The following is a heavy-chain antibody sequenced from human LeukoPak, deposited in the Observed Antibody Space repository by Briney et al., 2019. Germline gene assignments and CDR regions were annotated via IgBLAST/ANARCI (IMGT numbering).Heavy chain of an antibody. Sequence: GGSLRLSCTVSGLTVSSNYMSWVRQAPGKGLQWVSVIHSGGNTYYADSVKGRFTISRDASKNTLYLQMNSLRAEDTAVYYCAREGLAAAGTWDFDYWGQGTLVTVSS. J-gene: IGHJ4*02. CDR1: GLTVSSNY. V-gene: IGHV3-66*01. CDR2: IHSGGNT. D-gene: IGHD6-13*01. CDR3: AREGLAAAGTWDFDY.